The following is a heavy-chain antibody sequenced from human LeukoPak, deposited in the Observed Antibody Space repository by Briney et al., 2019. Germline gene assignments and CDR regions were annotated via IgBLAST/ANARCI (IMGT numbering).Heavy chain of an antibody. CDR2: VNWSGGST. Sequence: PEGSLRLSCAASGFTFDDYGRSWVRQAPGKGLEWFSGVNWSGGSTGYADSVKGRFTISRDNAKSCLYLQMNSLRTEDTALYYCARDSGGIVVVTAAIAGLYYYYMDVWGKGTTVTVSS. CDR3: ARDSGGIVVVTAAIAGLYYYYMDV. J-gene: IGHJ6*03. D-gene: IGHD2-2*02. CDR1: GFTFDDYG. V-gene: IGHV3-20*04.